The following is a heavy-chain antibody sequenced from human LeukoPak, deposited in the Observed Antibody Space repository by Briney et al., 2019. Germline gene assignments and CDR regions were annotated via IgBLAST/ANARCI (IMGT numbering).Heavy chain of an antibody. Sequence: GGSLRLSCAASGFTFSSYDMHWVRQATGKGLEWVSPIGTAGDTYYPGSVKGRFTISRENAKNSLYLQMNSLRAGDTAVYYCTRGTYYYGSGSHKPYYYYYYMDVWGKGTTVTVSS. D-gene: IGHD3-10*01. CDR1: GFTFSSYD. J-gene: IGHJ6*03. V-gene: IGHV3-13*01. CDR3: TRGTYYYGSGSHKPYYYYYYMDV. CDR2: IGTAGDT.